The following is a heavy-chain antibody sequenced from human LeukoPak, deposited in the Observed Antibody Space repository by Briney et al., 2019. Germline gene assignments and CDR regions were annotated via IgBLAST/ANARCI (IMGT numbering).Heavy chain of an antibody. Sequence: SETLSLTCTVSGGSISSSNYYWAWIRQPPGKGLEWIGNIHYSGSTYYNASLNSRITMSIDTSKNRFSLRLSSVTTADTAVFFCARLPERSDLLPSYANSFDWWGQGTLVTVSS. D-gene: IGHD3-9*01. V-gene: IGHV4-39*01. CDR3: ARLPERSDLLPSYANSFDW. J-gene: IGHJ4*02. CDR1: GGSISSSNYY. CDR2: IHYSGST.